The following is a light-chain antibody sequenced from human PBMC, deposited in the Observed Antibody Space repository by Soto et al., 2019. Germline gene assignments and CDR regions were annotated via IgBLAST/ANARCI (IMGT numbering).Light chain of an antibody. CDR1: LDINNY. CDR3: QQYDNLPLT. V-gene: IGKV1-33*01. Sequence: DIPMTQSPSSLSASVGDRVTITCQASLDINNYLNWYQQKPGKAPKLLIYDASNLETGVPSRFSGSGSGTDFTLTIGSLQVEDIASYYCQQYDNLPLTFGGGTKVEI. J-gene: IGKJ4*01. CDR2: DAS.